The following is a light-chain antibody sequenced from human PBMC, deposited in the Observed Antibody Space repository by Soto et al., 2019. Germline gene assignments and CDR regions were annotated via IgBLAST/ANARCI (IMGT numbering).Light chain of an antibody. Sequence: QSALTQPASVSGSPGQSVTISCTGTSSDVGGYDFVSWHQQHPGQAPKRLIYDVSNRPSGVSNRFSGSKSGNTASLTISGLQAEDEADYYCSSYTSSSTSYVFGTGTKVTVL. CDR3: SSYTSSSTSYV. V-gene: IGLV2-14*01. CDR1: SSDVGGYDF. CDR2: DVS. J-gene: IGLJ1*01.